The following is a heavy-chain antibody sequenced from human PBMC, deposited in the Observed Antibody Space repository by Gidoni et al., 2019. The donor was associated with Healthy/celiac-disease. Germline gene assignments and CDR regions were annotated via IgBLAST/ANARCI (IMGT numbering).Heavy chain of an antibody. CDR1: GGSFSGYY. Sequence: QVQLQQWGAGLLKPSETLSLTCAVYGGSFSGYYWSWIRQPPGKGLEWIGEINHSGSTNYNPSLKSRVTISVDTSKNQFSLKLSSVTAADTAVYYCARGLRESAKRITMVRGVIGYFDLWGRGTLVTVSS. CDR3: ARGLRESAKRITMVRGVIGYFDL. CDR2: INHSGST. J-gene: IGHJ2*01. V-gene: IGHV4-34*01. D-gene: IGHD3-10*01.